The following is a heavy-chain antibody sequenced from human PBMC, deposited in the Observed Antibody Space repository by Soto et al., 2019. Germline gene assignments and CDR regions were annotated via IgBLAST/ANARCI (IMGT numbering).Heavy chain of an antibody. Sequence: LPETLSLTCAVYGGSFSGYYWSWIRQPPGKGLEWIGEINHSGSTNYNPSLKSRVTISVDTSKNQFSLKLSSVTAADTAVYYCARSGRIHLWSYFAYWGQGTLVPVSS. J-gene: IGHJ4*02. CDR2: INHSGST. V-gene: IGHV4-34*01. D-gene: IGHD5-18*01. CDR3: ARSGRIHLWSYFAY. CDR1: GGSFSGYY.